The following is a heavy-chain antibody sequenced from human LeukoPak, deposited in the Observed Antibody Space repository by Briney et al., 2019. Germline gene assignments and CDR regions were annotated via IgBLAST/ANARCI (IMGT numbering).Heavy chain of an antibody. V-gene: IGHV4-38-2*02. Sequence: PSETLSLTCTVSGYSISSGYYWGWIRQPPGKGLEWIGSIYHSGSTYYNPSLKSRVTISVDTSKNQFSLKLSSVTAADTAVYYCARDSQLAYEDWGQGTLVTVSS. CDR3: ARDSQLAYED. D-gene: IGHD6-6*01. J-gene: IGHJ4*02. CDR1: GYSISSGYY. CDR2: IYHSGST.